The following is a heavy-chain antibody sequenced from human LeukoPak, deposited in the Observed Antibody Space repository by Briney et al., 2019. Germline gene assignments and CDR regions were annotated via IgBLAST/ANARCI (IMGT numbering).Heavy chain of an antibody. CDR2: IYTSGST. D-gene: IGHD4-17*01. CDR3: ARGPTTVTRAFDY. V-gene: IGHV4-4*07. J-gene: IGHJ4*02. CDR1: GGSISNYY. Sequence: SETLSLTCTVSGGSISNYYWSWIRQPPGKGLEWIGRIYTSGSTNYNPSLKSRVTMSIDTSKNQFSLTLSSVTAADTAVYYCARGPTTVTRAFDYWGQGSLVTVSS.